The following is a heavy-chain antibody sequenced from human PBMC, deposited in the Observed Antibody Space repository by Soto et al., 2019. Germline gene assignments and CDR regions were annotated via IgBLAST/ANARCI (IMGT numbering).Heavy chain of an antibody. Sequence: GGSLHLSGAVSGCLFSRYGMHWVRPAPGKGLEWLAIIINNGIIKYYADSVEGRFTISRDNCKNTVYMQMNSLRAEDSAVYYCARDGPIHHHPEYWGQGTLVTVSS. D-gene: IGHD2-21*01. V-gene: IGHV3-30*12. CDR2: IINNGIIK. CDR3: ARDGPIHHHPEY. J-gene: IGHJ4*02. CDR1: GCLFSRYG.